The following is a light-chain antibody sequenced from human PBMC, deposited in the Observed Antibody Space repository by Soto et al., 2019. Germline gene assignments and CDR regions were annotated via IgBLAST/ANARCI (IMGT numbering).Light chain of an antibody. CDR2: DVS. CDR1: SSDVGGYNF. V-gene: IGLV2-8*01. Sequence: QSALSQPPSASGSPGQSVTISCTGTSSDVGGYNFVSWYQHHPGKAPKLMIYDVSKRPSGVPDRFSGSKSGNTASLTVSGLQSEDEADYYCSSYAGSNTYVFGAGTKVTV. CDR3: SSYAGSNTYV. J-gene: IGLJ1*01.